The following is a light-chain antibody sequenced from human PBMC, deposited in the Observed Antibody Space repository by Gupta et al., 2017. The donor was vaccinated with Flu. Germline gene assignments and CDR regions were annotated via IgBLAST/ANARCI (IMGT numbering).Light chain of an antibody. CDR3: QQNNNWPPWT. V-gene: IGKV3-15*01. Sequence: EIVMTQSPATLSVSPGERATLSCRASQSVSSNLAWYQQKPGQAPRLLIYGASTRDTGITARFGGSGCGKEFPLTISSRQSEDFAVYYCQQNNNWPPWTFGQGTKVEIK. CDR2: GAS. J-gene: IGKJ1*01. CDR1: QSVSSN.